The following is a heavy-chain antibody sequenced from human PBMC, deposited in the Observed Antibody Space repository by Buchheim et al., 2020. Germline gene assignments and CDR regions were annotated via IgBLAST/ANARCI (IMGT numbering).Heavy chain of an antibody. CDR3: ARSSIAARGAFDI. Sequence: QVQLVESGGGVVQPGRSLRLSCAASGFTFSSYAMHWVRQAPGKGLEWVAVISYDGSNKYYADSVKGRFTISRDNSKNTLYLQMNSLRAEDTAVYYCARSSIAARGAFDIWGQGT. CDR1: GFTFSSYA. J-gene: IGHJ3*02. D-gene: IGHD6-6*01. V-gene: IGHV3-30-3*01. CDR2: ISYDGSNK.